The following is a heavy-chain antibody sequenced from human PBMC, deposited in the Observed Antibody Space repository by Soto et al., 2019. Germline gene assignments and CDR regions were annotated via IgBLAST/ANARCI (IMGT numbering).Heavy chain of an antibody. CDR3: TRLGSGYYYDGY. CDR2: IRDKAHNYAT. J-gene: IGHJ4*02. D-gene: IGHD3-22*01. Sequence: GGSLRLACAASGVTFSGSDMNWVRQASGKGLEWVGRIRDKAHNYATAYAASVKGSFIISRDDSKNTAYLQMNSLKTEDTAVYYCTRLGSGYYYDGYWGQGTLVTVSS. V-gene: IGHV3-73*01. CDR1: GVTFSGSD.